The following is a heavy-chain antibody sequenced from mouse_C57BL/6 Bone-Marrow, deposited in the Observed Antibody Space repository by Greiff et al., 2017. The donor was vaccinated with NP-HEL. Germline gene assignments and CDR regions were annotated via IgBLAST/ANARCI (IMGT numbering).Heavy chain of an antibody. D-gene: IGHD2-1*01. CDR3: ARSYGNYVYYFDY. J-gene: IGHJ2*01. CDR1: GYTFTSYW. V-gene: IGHV1-59*01. Sequence: QVQLQQPGAELVRPGTSVKLSCKASGYTFTSYWMHWVKQRPGQGLEWIGVIDPSASYTNYNQQFKGKATLTVDTSSSTAYMQLSSLTSEDSAVYYCARSYGNYVYYFDYWGQGTTLTVSS. CDR2: IDPSASYT.